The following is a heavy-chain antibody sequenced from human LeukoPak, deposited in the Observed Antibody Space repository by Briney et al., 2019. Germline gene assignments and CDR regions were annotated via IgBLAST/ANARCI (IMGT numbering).Heavy chain of an antibody. CDR3: ARLRRGEYFDSSGYYRYYYYMDV. V-gene: IGHV4-4*07. CDR1: GGSISSYY. Sequence: SETLSLTCTVSGGSISSYYWSWIRQPAGKGLEWIGRIYTSGSTNYNPSLKSRVTMSVDTSKNQFSLKLSSVTAADTAVYYCARLRRGEYFDSSGYYRYYYYMDVWGKGTTVTISS. CDR2: IYTSGST. D-gene: IGHD3-22*01. J-gene: IGHJ6*03.